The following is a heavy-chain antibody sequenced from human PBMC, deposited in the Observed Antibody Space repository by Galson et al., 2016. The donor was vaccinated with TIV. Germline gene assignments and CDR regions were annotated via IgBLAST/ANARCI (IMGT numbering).Heavy chain of an antibody. CDR3: GKDRDLYTPFMVTFDH. CDR2: MYSGGDT. D-gene: IGHD2-21*02. J-gene: IGHJ4*02. Sequence: SLRLSCATSGFTVGNNYMSWVRQPPGKGLEWVAAMYSGGDTVYADSVMGRFTISRDNSKNTLYLQMNSMRADETAVEYCGKDRDLYTPFMVTFDHWGQGTLVTVSS. CDR1: GFTVGNNY. V-gene: IGHV3-53*05.